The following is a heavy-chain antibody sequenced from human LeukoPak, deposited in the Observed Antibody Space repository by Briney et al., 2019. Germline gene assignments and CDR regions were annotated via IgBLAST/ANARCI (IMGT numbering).Heavy chain of an antibody. D-gene: IGHD3/OR15-3a*01. V-gene: IGHV4-30-4*01. CDR1: GGSISSGDYY. CDR2: FYHSGNA. Sequence: SQTLSLTCTVSGGSISSGDYYWSWIRQPPGKGLEWIGYFYHSGNANYNPSLKSRVTISVDTSKNQFSLKLSSVTAADTAVYYCAREWTAFDYWGQGTLVTVSS. CDR3: AREWTAFDY. J-gene: IGHJ4*02.